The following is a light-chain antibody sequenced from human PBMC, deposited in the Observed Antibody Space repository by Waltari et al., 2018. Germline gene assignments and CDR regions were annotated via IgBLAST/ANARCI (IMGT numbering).Light chain of an antibody. J-gene: IGLJ1*01. CDR1: SSDGGGYNY. Sequence: QSALTQPASVSGSPGQSITISCPGTSSDGGGYNYVSWYQQHPGKAPKLMIYDVRNRPSGVANRFTGAKSGNTASLTIAGRQTEDEADYYCSSYRRSSTSGGVFGTGTKVTVL. V-gene: IGLV2-14*03. CDR2: DVR. CDR3: SSYRRSSTSGGV.